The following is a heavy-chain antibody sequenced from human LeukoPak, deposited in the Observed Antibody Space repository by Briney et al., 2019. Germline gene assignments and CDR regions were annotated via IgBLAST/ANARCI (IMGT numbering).Heavy chain of an antibody. CDR2: INHSGRS. V-gene: IGHV4-34*01. CDR1: GASFSGDY. J-gene: IGHJ4*02. CDR3: ARGLYDSGDYYYGIRAYYFDQ. Sequence: SESLSLTCAVSGASFSGDYWSWLRQPPGKGLEWIAEINHSGRSNFNPSLQGRVTISVDTSKNQFSLNLSSVTAADTARYYCARGLYDSGDYYYGIRAYYFDQWGQGTLVTVSS. D-gene: IGHD3-22*01.